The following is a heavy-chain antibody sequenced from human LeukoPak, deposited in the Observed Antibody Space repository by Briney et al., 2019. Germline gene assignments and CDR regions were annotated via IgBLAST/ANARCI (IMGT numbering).Heavy chain of an antibody. V-gene: IGHV3-48*01. Sequence: PGGTLRLSCEASGFTFNIFSMNWVRQAPGKGLEWLSYIGGNTGIIWYADSVKGRFTISRDNAKNSLYLQMNSLGVEDTAVYFCGRDHLFAFDYWGRGALITVS. CDR2: IGGNTGII. CDR1: GFTFNIFS. CDR3: GRDHLFAFDY. J-gene: IGHJ4*02.